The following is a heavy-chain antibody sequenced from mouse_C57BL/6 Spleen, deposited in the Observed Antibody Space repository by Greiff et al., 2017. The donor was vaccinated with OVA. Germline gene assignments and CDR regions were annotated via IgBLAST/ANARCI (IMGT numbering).Heavy chain of an antibody. Sequence: QVQLQQSGAELVKPGASVKMSCKASGYTFTSYWITWVKQRPGQGLEWIGDIYPGSGSTNYNEKFKSKATLTVDTSSSTAYMQLSSLTSEDSAVYYCARESIYYGYDGYAMDYWGQGTSVTVSS. CDR2: IYPGSGST. CDR1: GYTFTSYW. CDR3: ARESIYYGYDGYAMDY. D-gene: IGHD2-2*01. J-gene: IGHJ4*01. V-gene: IGHV1-55*01.